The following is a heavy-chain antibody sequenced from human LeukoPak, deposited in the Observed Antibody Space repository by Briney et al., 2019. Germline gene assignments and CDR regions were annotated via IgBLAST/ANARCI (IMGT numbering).Heavy chain of an antibody. D-gene: IGHD1-1*01. CDR3: ATYDSFFDY. V-gene: IGHV4-59*08. CDR2: IHYSGST. J-gene: IGHJ4*02. Sequence: SETLFLTCTVSGGSISGYYWSWLRQPPGKGLEWIGYIHYSGSTNYNPSLKSRVTISLDTSKKQFFLRLSSVTAADTAVYYCATYDSFFDYCGQGTLVTVSS. CDR1: GGSISGYY.